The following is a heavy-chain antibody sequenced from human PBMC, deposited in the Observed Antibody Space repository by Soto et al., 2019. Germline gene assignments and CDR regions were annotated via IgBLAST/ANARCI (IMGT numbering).Heavy chain of an antibody. CDR3: ARSGYRYGPFDY. Sequence: EVQLVESGGGLIQPGGSLRLSCAASGFTVSSTYMSWVRQAPGKGLEWVSVIYSGGSTYYADSVKGRFTISRDNSKNTLYLQRNSLRAEDTAVYYCARSGYRYGPFDYLGQGTLVTVSS. J-gene: IGHJ4*02. D-gene: IGHD5-18*01. V-gene: IGHV3-53*01. CDR2: IYSGGST. CDR1: GFTVSSTY.